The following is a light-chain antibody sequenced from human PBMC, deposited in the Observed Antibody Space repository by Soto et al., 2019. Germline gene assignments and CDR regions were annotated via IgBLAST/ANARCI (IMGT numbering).Light chain of an antibody. V-gene: IGLV2-23*02. J-gene: IGLJ1*01. CDR2: EVS. Sequence: QSALTQPASVSGSPGQSITISCTGTSSDVGSYNLVSWYQQHPGKAPKLMIYEVSKRPSGVSNRFSGPKSGNTASLTISGLQAEDEADYYCCSYADSSLYVYGTGTKVTVL. CDR3: CSYADSSLYV. CDR1: SSDVGSYNL.